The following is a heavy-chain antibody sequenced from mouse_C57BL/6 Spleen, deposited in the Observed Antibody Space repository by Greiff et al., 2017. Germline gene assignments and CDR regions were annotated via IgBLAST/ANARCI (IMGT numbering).Heavy chain of an antibody. D-gene: IGHD2-3*01. CDR3: ARETIYDGYLYAMDY. Sequence: EVKLMESGPGLVKPSQSLSLTCSVTGYSITSGYYWNWIRQFPGNKPEWMGYISYDGSNNYNPSLKNRISITRDPSKNQFFLKLNSVTTEDTATYDCARETIYDGYLYAMDYWGQGTSVTVSS. V-gene: IGHV3-6*01. J-gene: IGHJ4*01. CDR2: ISYDGSN. CDR1: GYSITSGYY.